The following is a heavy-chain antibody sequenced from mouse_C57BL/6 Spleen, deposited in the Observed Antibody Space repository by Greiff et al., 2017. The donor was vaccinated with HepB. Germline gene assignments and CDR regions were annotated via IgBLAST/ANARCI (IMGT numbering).Heavy chain of an antibody. Sequence: QVQLKQSGAELVRPGSSVKLSCKASGYTFTSYWMDWVKQRPGHGLEWIGNIYPSDSETHYNQKFKDKATLTVDKSSSTAYMQLSSLTSEDSAVYYCARGRDHSFDYWGQGTTLTVSS. CDR2: IYPSDSET. V-gene: IGHV1-61*01. CDR3: ARGRDHSFDY. CDR1: GYTFTSYW. D-gene: IGHD3-3*01. J-gene: IGHJ2*01.